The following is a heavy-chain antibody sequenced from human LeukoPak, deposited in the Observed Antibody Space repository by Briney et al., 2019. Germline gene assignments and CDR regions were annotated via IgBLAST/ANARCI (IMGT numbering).Heavy chain of an antibody. CDR2: TSSDLNVK. CDR3: AREGYYGSGSPPSLYFDY. V-gene: IGHV3-30-3*01. Sequence: GGSLGLSCAASGFTFRNYVIHCVRQAPGKGLEWVAVTSSDLNVKVYADSVKGRFTISRDDSRSTLYLQMNSLRPEDTAIYYCAREGYYGSGSPPSLYFDYWGQGTLVTVSS. CDR1: GFTFRNYV. D-gene: IGHD3-10*01. J-gene: IGHJ4*02.